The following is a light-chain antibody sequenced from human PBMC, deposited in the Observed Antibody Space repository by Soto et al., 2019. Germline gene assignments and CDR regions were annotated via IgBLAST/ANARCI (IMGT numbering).Light chain of an antibody. CDR1: QSVSSY. CDR2: DAS. CDR3: QQRSNWPPLT. J-gene: IGKJ4*01. V-gene: IGKV3-11*01. Sequence: EIVLTQSPATLSLSPGERAPLSCRARQSVSSYFAWYQQKPGQAPRLLIYDASNRATGIPARFSGSGSGTDFTLTISSLEPEDFAVYYWQQRSNWPPLTCGGGTKVEIK.